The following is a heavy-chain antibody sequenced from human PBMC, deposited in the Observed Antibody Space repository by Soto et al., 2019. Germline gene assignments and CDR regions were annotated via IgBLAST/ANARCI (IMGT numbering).Heavy chain of an antibody. V-gene: IGHV1-18*01. J-gene: IGHJ6*02. CDR2: ISAYNGNT. CDR1: GYTFTSYG. D-gene: IGHD1-1*01. Sequence: QVQLVRSGAEVKKPGASVKVSCKASGYTFTSYGISWVRQAPGQGLEWMGWISAYNGNTNYAQKLQGRVTMTTDTSTSTAYMELRSLRSDDTAVYYCARDGGTTGTTVHYYYYGMDVWGQGTTVTVSS. CDR3: ARDGGTTGTTVHYYYYGMDV.